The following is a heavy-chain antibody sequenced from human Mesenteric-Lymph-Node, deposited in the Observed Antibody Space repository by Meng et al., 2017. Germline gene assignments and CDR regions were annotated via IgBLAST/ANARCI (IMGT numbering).Heavy chain of an antibody. CDR1: GYTFTSYY. CDR3: VRGPTVTTVFGTKTWFDP. Sequence: QVQLVQSGAEVKKPGASVKVSCKASGYTFTSYYMHWVRQAPGQGLEWMGIINSSGGSRSYAQKFQGRVTMTRDTSTSTVYMELSSLRSEDTAVYYCVRGPTVTTVFGTKTWFDPWGQGTLVTVSS. D-gene: IGHD4-17*01. J-gene: IGHJ5*02. CDR2: INSSGGSR. V-gene: IGHV1-46*03.